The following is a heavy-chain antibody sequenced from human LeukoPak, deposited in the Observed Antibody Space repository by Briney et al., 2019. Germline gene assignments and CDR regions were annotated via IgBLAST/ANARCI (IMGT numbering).Heavy chain of an antibody. D-gene: IGHD3-10*01. CDR1: GYTFTSYY. Sequence: ASVKVSCKASGYTFTSYYLHWVRQAPGQGLEWMGIINPSDGSTSYAQKFQGRVSLTRDTSTSTAYMELSSLRSEDTAVYYCARGPYYFGSGSYPPYYYYMDVWDKRTTVTVSS. CDR2: INPSDGST. CDR3: ARGPYYFGSGSYPPYYYYMDV. J-gene: IGHJ6*03. V-gene: IGHV1-46*01.